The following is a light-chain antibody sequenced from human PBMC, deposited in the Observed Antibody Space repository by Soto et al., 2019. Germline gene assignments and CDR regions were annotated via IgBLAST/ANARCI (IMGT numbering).Light chain of an antibody. CDR3: QQYNNWPRT. Sequence: EIVMTQSPATLSVSPGERATLSCRASQSVSSNLVWYQQKPGQAPRVLIYGASTRATGIPARFSGSGSGTEFTLTVSSLQSEDFAVYYCQQYNNWPRTFGQGTKVEIK. J-gene: IGKJ1*01. V-gene: IGKV3-15*01. CDR1: QSVSSN. CDR2: GAS.